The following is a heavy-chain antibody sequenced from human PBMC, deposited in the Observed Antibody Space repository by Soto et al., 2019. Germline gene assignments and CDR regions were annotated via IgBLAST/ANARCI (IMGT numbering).Heavy chain of an antibody. V-gene: IGHV3-15*07. D-gene: IGHD4-4*01. CDR3: TTRFGGYSNYDRYFKYDYFDY. J-gene: IGHJ4*02. CDR1: GFTFSNAW. CDR2: IKSKTDGRTP. Sequence: GGSLRLSCAASGFTFSNAWMNWVRQAPGKGLEWVGRIKSKTDGRTPDYAAPVKGRFTISRGDSNNTLYLQMNSLKTEDTAVYYCTTRFGGYSNYDRYFKYDYFDYWGQGTLVTVSS.